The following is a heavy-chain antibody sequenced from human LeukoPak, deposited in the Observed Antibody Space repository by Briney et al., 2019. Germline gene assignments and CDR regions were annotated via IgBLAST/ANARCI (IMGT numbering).Heavy chain of an antibody. CDR1: GDSISNYY. D-gene: IGHD3-16*01. J-gene: IGHJ4*02. Sequence: SETLSLTCTVSGDSISNYYWSWMRQPQGKGLEWIGNIHYSGSTEYNPSLKSRVTITVHTSKTQFSLELRSVTAADTAVYYCHREGGGYWGQGALVTVSS. CDR3: HREGGGY. V-gene: IGHV4-59*08. CDR2: IHYSGST.